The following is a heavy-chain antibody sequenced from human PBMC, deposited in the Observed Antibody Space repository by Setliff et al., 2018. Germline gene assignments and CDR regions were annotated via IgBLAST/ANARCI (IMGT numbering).Heavy chain of an antibody. CDR1: GGSFSGYY. Sequence: SETLSLTCAVCGGSFSGYYCSWIRQPPGKGLEWIGYIYYSGSTNYNPSLKSRVTISVDTSKNQFSLKLSSVTAADTAVYYCARVLTGEYYYYYYMDVWGKGTTVTVSS. V-gene: IGHV4-59*08. CDR2: IYYSGST. J-gene: IGHJ6*03. CDR3: ARVLTGEYYYYYYMDV. D-gene: IGHD7-27*01.